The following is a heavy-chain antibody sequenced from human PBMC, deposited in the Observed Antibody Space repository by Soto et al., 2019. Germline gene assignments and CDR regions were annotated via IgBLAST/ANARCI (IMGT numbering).Heavy chain of an antibody. CDR1: GYTFTSYY. CDR3: ARGWVSGRFDP. J-gene: IGHJ5*02. CDR2: VNPTGGSA. V-gene: IGHV1-46*01. D-gene: IGHD3-10*01. Sequence: QVQLVQSGAEVKQPRASVKVSCKASGYTFTSYYMHWVRQAPGQGLEWMGIVNPTGGSASYAQKYQGRVTMNGDTPTSTVFMELSSLRFEDTAVYYCARGWVSGRFDPWGQGTLVTVSS.